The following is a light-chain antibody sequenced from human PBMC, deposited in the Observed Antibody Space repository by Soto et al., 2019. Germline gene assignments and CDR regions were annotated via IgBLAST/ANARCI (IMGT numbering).Light chain of an antibody. CDR2: GAS. CDR1: QSVSYY. CDR3: QQYNNWPQT. Sequence: EIVLTQSPGTLSLSPGERATLSCMASQSVSYYLAWYQQKPGQAPRLLIYGASTRATGIPARFSGSGSGTEFTLTISSLQSEDFAVYYCQQYNNWPQTFGQGTKVDI. V-gene: IGKV3-15*01. J-gene: IGKJ1*01.